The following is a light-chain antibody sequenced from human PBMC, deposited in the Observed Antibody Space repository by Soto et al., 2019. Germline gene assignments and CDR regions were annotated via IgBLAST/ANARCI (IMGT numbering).Light chain of an antibody. CDR2: DVS. CDR3: SSYTSSSTWV. Sequence: QSALTQPASVSGSPGQSITISCTGTSSDVGSYHYVSWYQQHPGKAPKLMIYDVSNRPSGVSLRFSGSRSGNTASLTISGLQAEDESDYYCSSYTSSSTWVFGGGTKLTVL. J-gene: IGLJ3*02. CDR1: SSDVGSYHY. V-gene: IGLV2-14*01.